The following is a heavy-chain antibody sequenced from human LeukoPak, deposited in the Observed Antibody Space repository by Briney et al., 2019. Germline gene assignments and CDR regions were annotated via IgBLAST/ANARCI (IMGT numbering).Heavy chain of an antibody. CDR3: AGPIGSPGGYYYYGMDV. CDR2: IYYSGST. Sequence: SETLSLTCTVSGGSISSSSYYWGWIRQPPGKGLEWIGSIYYSGSTYYNPSLKSRVTISVDTSKNQFSLKLSSVTAADTAVYYCAGPIGSPGGYYYYGMDVWGQGTTVTVSS. D-gene: IGHD2-15*01. CDR1: GGSISSSSYY. V-gene: IGHV4-39*01. J-gene: IGHJ6*02.